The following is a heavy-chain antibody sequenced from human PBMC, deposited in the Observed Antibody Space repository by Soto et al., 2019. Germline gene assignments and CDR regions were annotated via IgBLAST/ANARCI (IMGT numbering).Heavy chain of an antibody. D-gene: IGHD3-3*01. CDR1: SGSFSGYY. CDR3: ARGRLFLTTSGLATTYFDY. Sequence: SETLSLTCAVYSGSFSGYYYSWIRQSPGKGLEWIGEITHGGSTTYSPSLKSRVTMSLDTSKNQFSLNMTSMTAADTAVYYCARGRLFLTTSGLATTYFDYWGQGTLVTVSS. CDR2: ITHGGST. J-gene: IGHJ4*02. V-gene: IGHV4-34*01.